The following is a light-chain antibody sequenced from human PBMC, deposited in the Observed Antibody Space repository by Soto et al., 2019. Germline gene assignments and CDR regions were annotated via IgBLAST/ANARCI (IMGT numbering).Light chain of an antibody. CDR2: DAS. CDR3: QQYGGVPYT. Sequence: ETVLTQSPATLSLSPGERATLSCRASQSVSSYLAWYQLKPGQAPRLLIYDASNRATGIPARFSGSGSGADFTLIISSLEPEDFAIYYCQQYGGVPYTFGQGTKLEIK. J-gene: IGKJ2*01. CDR1: QSVSSY. V-gene: IGKV3-11*01.